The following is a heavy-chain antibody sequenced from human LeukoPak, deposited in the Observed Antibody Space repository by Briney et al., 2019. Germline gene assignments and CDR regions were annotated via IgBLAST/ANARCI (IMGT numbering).Heavy chain of an antibody. D-gene: IGHD1-14*01. J-gene: IGHJ4*02. CDR3: TTETTLAVFRDY. CDR2: IRYDGSNK. Sequence: GGSLRLSCAASGFTFSSYGMHWVRQAPGKGLEWVAFIRYDGSNKYYADSVKGRFTISRDNSKNTLYLQMNSLETEDTAVYYCTTETTLAVFRDYWGQGTLVTVSS. CDR1: GFTFSSYG. V-gene: IGHV3-30*02.